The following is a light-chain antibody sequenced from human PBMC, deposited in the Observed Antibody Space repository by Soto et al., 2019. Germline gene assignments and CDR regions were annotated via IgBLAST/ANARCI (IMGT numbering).Light chain of an antibody. CDR1: DSNIGSNT. J-gene: IGLJ3*02. CDR2: SND. V-gene: IGLV1-44*01. CDR3: ATWDDILNGWV. Sequence: QSVLTQPPSASGTPGQRVTISCSGSDSNIGSNTVNRYQHLPGMAPKLLTHSNDHRPSGVADRFSGSKSGTSASLAISGLQSEDEADYYCATWDDILNGWVFGGGTKVTVL.